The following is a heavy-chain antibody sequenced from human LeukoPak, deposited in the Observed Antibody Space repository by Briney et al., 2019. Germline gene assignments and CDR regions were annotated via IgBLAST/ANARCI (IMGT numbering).Heavy chain of an antibody. CDR1: GGSISSSNW. V-gene: IGHV4-4*02. J-gene: IGHJ5*02. CDR3: ARLEFQPATSSWFDP. CDR2: IYHSGST. Sequence: SETLSLTCAVSGGSISSSNWWSWVRQPPGKGLEWIGEIYHSGSTNYNPSLKSRVTISVDKSKNQFSLKLSSVTAADTAVYYCARLEFQPATSSWFDPWGQGTLVTVSS. D-gene: IGHD2-2*01.